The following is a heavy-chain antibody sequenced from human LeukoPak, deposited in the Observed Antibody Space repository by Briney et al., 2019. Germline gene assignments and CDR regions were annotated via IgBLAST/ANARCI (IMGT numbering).Heavy chain of an antibody. CDR2: MYDSGST. J-gene: IGHJ5*02. V-gene: IGHV4-4*02. Sequence: AETLSLTCAVSGGSVSSSNWWCWVRQPPGRGLGWLCDMYDSGSTNYTPSLRGRVTISVDKSKNWFFLKLSSVTGADTAVYYCTRSGVTDDYVWGSLNWFDPWGQGTLVSVSS. CDR1: GGSVSSSNW. CDR3: TRSGVTDDYVWGSLNWFDP. D-gene: IGHD3-16*01.